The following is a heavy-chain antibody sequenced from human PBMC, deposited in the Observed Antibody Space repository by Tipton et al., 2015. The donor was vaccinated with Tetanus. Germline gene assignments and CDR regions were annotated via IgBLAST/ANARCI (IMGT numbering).Heavy chain of an antibody. J-gene: IGHJ4*02. D-gene: IGHD6-19*01. CDR1: GGSFSNYF. CDR2: ISPSGNT. V-gene: IGHV4-34*01. Sequence: TLSLTCAVYGGSFSNYFWRWIRQPPGKGLEWIGEISPSGNTNYNPSLKSPVTISADTSRNQFSLTLSSVTAADTAVYYCARGSGWADFWGQGTQVTVSS. CDR3: ARGSGWADF.